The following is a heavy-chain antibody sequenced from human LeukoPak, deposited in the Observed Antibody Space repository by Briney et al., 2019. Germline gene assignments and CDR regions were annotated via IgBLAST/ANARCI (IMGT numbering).Heavy chain of an antibody. J-gene: IGHJ5*02. CDR3: VRDLT. CDR1: GFTFSDNR. CDR2: IYSDGSA. V-gene: IGHV3-53*01. Sequence: PGGSLRLSCAASGFTFSDNRMSWVRQAPGKGLEWVSVIYSDGSAYYADSVKGRFTLSSDNSKSTLYLQMNSLRADDTAVYYCVRDLTWGQGTLVTVSS.